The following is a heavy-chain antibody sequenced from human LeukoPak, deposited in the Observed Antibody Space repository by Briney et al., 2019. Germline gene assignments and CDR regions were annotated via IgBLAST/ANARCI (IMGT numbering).Heavy chain of an antibody. CDR2: INHSGST. Sequence: KTSETLSLTCAVYGGSFSGYYWSWIRQPPGKGLEWIGEINHSGSTNYNPSLKSRVTISVDTSKNQFSLKLSSVTAADTAVYYCARGIRYCSSTSCSLHSLNGMDVWGQGTTVTVSS. V-gene: IGHV4-34*01. D-gene: IGHD2-2*01. CDR3: ARGIRYCSSTSCSLHSLNGMDV. J-gene: IGHJ6*02. CDR1: GGSFSGYY.